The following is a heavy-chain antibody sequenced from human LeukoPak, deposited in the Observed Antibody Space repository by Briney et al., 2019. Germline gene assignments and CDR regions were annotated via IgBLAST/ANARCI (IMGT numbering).Heavy chain of an antibody. CDR2: ISYDGSNK. V-gene: IGHV3-30*04. CDR3: ARDHLAVAGTYYFDY. Sequence: GRSLRLSCAASGFTFSSYAMHWVRQAPGKGLEWVAVISYDGSNKYYADSVKGRFTISRDNSKNTLYQQMNSLRAEDTAVYYCARDHLAVAGTYYFDYWGQGTLVTVSS. D-gene: IGHD6-19*01. J-gene: IGHJ4*02. CDR1: GFTFSSYA.